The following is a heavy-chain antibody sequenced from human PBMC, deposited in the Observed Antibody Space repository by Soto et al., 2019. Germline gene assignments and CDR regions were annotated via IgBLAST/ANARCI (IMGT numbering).Heavy chain of an antibody. J-gene: IGHJ4*02. CDR3: ARLGAPNNIRMGQLWFYGGSMFDY. CDR2: IYYSGST. V-gene: IGHV4-39*01. CDR1: GGSISSSSYY. Sequence: SETLSLTCTVSGGSISSSSYYWGWIRQPPGKGLEWIGSIYYSGSTYYNPSLKSRVTISVDTSKNQFSLKLSSVTAADTAVYYCARLGAPNNIRMGQLWFYGGSMFDYWGQGTLVTVSS. D-gene: IGHD3-16*01.